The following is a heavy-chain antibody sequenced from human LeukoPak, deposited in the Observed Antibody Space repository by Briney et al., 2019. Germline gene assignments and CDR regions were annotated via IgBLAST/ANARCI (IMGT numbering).Heavy chain of an antibody. CDR1: AYTFNNYW. CDR2: IYPSDSDT. V-gene: IGHV5-51*01. Sequence: KVGESLKISCKGSAYTFNNYWIGWVRQMPGKGLEWMGIIYPSDSDTRYSPSLQGQVTFSADNSSNTAYLQWSNLRASDTAVYYCARRRQAGQSYFDSWGQGTLVTVSS. J-gene: IGHJ4*02. CDR3: ARRRQAGQSYFDS.